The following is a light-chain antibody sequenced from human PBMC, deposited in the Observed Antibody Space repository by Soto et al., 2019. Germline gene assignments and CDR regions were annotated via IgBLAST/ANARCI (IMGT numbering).Light chain of an antibody. Sequence: QAVVTQEPSLTVSPGGTVTLTCASSTGAVTSAYYPNWFQQKPGQAPRTLIYSTNNKYSWTPARFSGSLLGDKAALTLSAVQPEDEAEYYCLLYYGGTYVFGSGTKLTVL. V-gene: IGLV7-43*01. CDR3: LLYYGGTYV. CDR1: TGAVTSAYY. CDR2: STN. J-gene: IGLJ1*01.